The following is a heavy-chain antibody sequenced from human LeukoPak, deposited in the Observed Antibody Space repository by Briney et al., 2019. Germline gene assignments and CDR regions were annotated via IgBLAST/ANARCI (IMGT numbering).Heavy chain of an antibody. V-gene: IGHV1-2*02. CDR2: INPKSGGT. CDR3: ARGCGTSCVKEGLRLGD. D-gene: IGHD2-2*01. J-gene: IGHJ4*02. Sequence: APVKVSCKASGYTFTDYYIHWVRQAPGQGLECMGWINPKSGGTNYEQKFQGRVTMTRDTSISTAYMELSSLRSDDTAVYYCARGCGTSCVKEGLRLGDWGQGTLVTVSS. CDR1: GYTFTDYY.